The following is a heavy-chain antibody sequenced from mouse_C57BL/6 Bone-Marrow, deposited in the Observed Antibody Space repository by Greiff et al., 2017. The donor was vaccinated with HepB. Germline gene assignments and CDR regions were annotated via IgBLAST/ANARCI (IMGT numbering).Heavy chain of an antibody. CDR2: ISNLAYSI. Sequence: EVQLVESGGGLVQPGGSLKLSCAASGFTFSDYGMAWVRQAPRKGPEWVAFISNLAYSIYYAATVTGRFTISRENAKNTLYLEMSSLRSEDTAMYYCARHGYYGSSPYYYAMDYWGQGTSVTVSS. CDR1: GFTFSDYG. D-gene: IGHD1-1*01. J-gene: IGHJ4*01. V-gene: IGHV5-15*01. CDR3: ARHGYYGSSPYYYAMDY.